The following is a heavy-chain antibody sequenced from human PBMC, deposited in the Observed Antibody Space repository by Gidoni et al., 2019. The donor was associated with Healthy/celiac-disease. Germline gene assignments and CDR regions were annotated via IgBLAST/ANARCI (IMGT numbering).Heavy chain of an antibody. J-gene: IGHJ3*02. CDR2: ISSSSSTI. Sequence: EVQLVESGGGLVQPGGSLRLSCAASGFTFSSYSMNWVRQAPGKGREWVSYISSSSSTIYYADSVKGRFTISRDNAKNSLYLQMNSLRAEDTAVYYCARYAIYAFDIWGQGTMVTVSS. CDR1: GFTFSSYS. V-gene: IGHV3-48*01. CDR3: ARYAIYAFDI. D-gene: IGHD3-9*01.